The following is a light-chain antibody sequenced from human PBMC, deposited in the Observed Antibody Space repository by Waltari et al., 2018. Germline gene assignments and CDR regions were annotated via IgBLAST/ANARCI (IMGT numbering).Light chain of an antibody. CDR2: YDS. CDR3: QVWDRTTDHPI. J-gene: IGLJ2*01. Sequence: SFVLTQPPSLSVAPGKTARISCGADNIGSKSVHWHQLKPGQAPVLVIFYDSSRPSGIPGRFSGSNSGDTATLMINRVEAGDEADYYCQVWDRTTDHPIFGGGTKLTVL. CDR1: NIGSKS. V-gene: IGLV3-21*04.